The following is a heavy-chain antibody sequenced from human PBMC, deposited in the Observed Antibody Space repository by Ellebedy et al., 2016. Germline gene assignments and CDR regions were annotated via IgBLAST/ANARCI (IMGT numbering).Heavy chain of an antibody. CDR3: ARDLTWNSYLSWVDS. D-gene: IGHD3-3*01. V-gene: IGHV3-11*01. CDR1: GFTFKDFY. J-gene: IGHJ5*01. CDR2: ISSGGGTV. Sequence: GESLKISCAASGFTFKDFYMSWIRQAPGKGLEWISYISSGGGTVYYADSVKGRFTVSRDNARNSLFLQMNSLRAEDTAVYYCARDLTWNSYLSWVDSWGQGTRVIVSS.